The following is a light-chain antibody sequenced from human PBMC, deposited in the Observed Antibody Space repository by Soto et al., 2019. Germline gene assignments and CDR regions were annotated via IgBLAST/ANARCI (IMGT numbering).Light chain of an antibody. CDR2: SAS. CDR1: QSISSN. Sequence: EIVMTQSPATLSVSPGERATLSCRASQSISSNLAWYQQTPGQAPRLLIYSASTRATGIPARFSGSGSGTEFTLTISILQSEDFAVYYCQQYNNWPLTFGGGTKVEIK. V-gene: IGKV3-15*01. J-gene: IGKJ4*01. CDR3: QQYNNWPLT.